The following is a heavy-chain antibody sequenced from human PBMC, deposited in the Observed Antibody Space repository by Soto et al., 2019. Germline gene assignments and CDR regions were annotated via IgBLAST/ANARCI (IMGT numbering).Heavy chain of an antibody. D-gene: IGHD3-16*01. CDR2: INPNSDGT. CDR3: ARGFGKNSNEVSYRVHH. Sequence: ASVKVSCKASGYTFTDYYIHWVRQAPGQGLEWMGWINPNSDGTNYARKFQGRVTMTRDRSTSTAYMELRMLRSDDTAVYYCARGFGKNSNEVSYRVHHWGQGTLVTVSS. CDR1: GYTFTDYY. J-gene: IGHJ5*02. V-gene: IGHV1-2*02.